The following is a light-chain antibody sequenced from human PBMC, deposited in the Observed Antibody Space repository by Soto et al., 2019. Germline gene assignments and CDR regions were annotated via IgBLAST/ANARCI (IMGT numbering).Light chain of an antibody. Sequence: QSALTQPPSVSGSPGQSVTLSCTGTSSDVGSSNRVSWYQQPPGTAPILMIYEVSNRPSGVPDRFSGSKSGNTASLTISGLQAEDEADYYCSSYTSSNTFVFGGGTKVTVL. CDR2: EVS. CDR1: SSDVGSSNR. V-gene: IGLV2-18*02. J-gene: IGLJ3*02. CDR3: SSYTSSNTFV.